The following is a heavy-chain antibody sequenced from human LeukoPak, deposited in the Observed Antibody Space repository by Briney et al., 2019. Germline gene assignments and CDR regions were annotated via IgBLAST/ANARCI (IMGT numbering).Heavy chain of an antibody. Sequence: GGSLRLSCAASGFTFSSYGMHWVRQAPGKGLEWVAVISYDGSNKYYADSVKGRFTISRGNSKNTLYLQMNSLRAEDTAVYFCAKDQYYYDSSGYYYDYYYYGMDVWGQGTTVTVSS. CDR3: AKDQYYYDSSGYYYDYYYYGMDV. D-gene: IGHD3-22*01. CDR1: GFTFSSYG. V-gene: IGHV3-30*18. J-gene: IGHJ6*02. CDR2: ISYDGSNK.